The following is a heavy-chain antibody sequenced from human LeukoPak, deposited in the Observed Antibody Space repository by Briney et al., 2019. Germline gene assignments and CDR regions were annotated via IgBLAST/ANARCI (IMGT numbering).Heavy chain of an antibody. V-gene: IGHV1-18*01. CDR2: ISAYNGNT. D-gene: IGHD3-10*01. CDR1: GYTFTSYG. CDR3: AREGSDSDPYYYYYGMDV. Sequence: ASVKVSCKASGYTFTSYGISWVRQAPGQGPEWMGWISAYNGNTNYAQKLQGRVTMTTDTSTSTAYMELRSLRSDDTAVYYCAREGSDSDPYYYYYGMDVWGQGTTVTVSS. J-gene: IGHJ6*02.